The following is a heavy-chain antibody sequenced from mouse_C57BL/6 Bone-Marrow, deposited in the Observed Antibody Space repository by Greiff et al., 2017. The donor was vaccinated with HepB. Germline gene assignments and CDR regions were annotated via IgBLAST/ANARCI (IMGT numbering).Heavy chain of an antibody. CDR3: ARAGWLTAWFAY. V-gene: IGHV1-64*01. J-gene: IGHJ3*01. CDR1: GYTFTSYW. Sequence: QVQLQQPGAELVKPGASVKLSCKASGYTFTSYWMHWVKQRPGQGLEWIGMIHPNSGSTNYNEKFKSKAILTVDESSSTAYMQLSSLTSEDSAVYYYARAGWLTAWFAYWGQGTLVTVSA. D-gene: IGHD2-3*01. CDR2: IHPNSGST.